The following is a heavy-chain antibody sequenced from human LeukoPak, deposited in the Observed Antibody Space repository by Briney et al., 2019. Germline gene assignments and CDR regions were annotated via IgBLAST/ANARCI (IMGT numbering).Heavy chain of an antibody. D-gene: IGHD7-27*01. V-gene: IGHV3-30*02. CDR3: AKDSLNWGSLDY. CDR2: IRYDGSNK. CDR1: GFTFSSYG. J-gene: IGHJ4*02. Sequence: GGSLRLSCAASGFTFSSYGMHWVRQAPGRGLEWVAFIRYDGSNKYYADSVMGRFTISRDNSKNTLYLQMNSLRAEDTAVYYCAKDSLNWGSLDYWGQGTLVTVSS.